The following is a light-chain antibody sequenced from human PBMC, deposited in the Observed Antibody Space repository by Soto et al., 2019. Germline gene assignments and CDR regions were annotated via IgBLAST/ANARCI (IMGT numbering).Light chain of an antibody. CDR2: GAS. CDR3: QQYNNWPQT. CDR1: QSVSSSY. V-gene: IGKV3-15*01. J-gene: IGKJ1*01. Sequence: ETVLTQSPGTLYFSPGERATLSCRASQSVSSSYLAWYQQKPGQAPRLLIYGASTRATGIPARFSGSGSGTEFTLTISSLQSEDFAVYYCQQYNNWPQTFGQGTKVDIK.